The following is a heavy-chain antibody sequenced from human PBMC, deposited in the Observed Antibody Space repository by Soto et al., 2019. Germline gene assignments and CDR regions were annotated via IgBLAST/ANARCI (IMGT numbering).Heavy chain of an antibody. CDR1: GNTFTSYY. CDR2: INPNSGNI. Sequence: VKVSCKASGNTFTSYYINWVRQATGHGLEWMGWINPNSGNIGYAQKFQGRVTMTRDTAIRTAYMEVSRLRSDDTAVYYCARGRASGSYYLLDLWGQGTLVTVSS. CDR3: ARGRASGSYYLLDL. V-gene: IGHV1-8*01. D-gene: IGHD3-10*01. J-gene: IGHJ5*02.